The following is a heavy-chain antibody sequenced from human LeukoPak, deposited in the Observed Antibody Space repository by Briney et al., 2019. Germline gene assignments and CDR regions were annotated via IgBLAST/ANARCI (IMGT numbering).Heavy chain of an antibody. V-gene: IGHV3-7*03. CDR3: TTGQGKTDDDY. Sequence: GGSLRLSCAASGFTFTDYWMTWVRQVPGKGLEWVANINRAGIESYYVDSVKGRFTISRDNAEKSLYLQMNSLRTEDTAVYYCTTGQGKTDDDYWGQGTLVTVSS. CDR1: GFTFTDYW. D-gene: IGHD1-1*01. J-gene: IGHJ4*02. CDR2: INRAGIES.